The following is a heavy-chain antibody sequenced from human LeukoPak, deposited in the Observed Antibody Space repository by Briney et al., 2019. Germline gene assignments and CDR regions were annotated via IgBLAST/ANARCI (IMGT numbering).Heavy chain of an antibody. CDR3: AKGGDYDILTGYSPPADY. CDR2: ISYDGSNK. J-gene: IGHJ4*02. D-gene: IGHD3-9*01. Sequence: GGSLRLSCAASGFTFSSYAMHWVRQAPGKGLEWVAVISYDGSNKYYADSVKGRFTISRDNSKNTLYLQMNSLRAEDTAVYYCAKGGDYDILTGYSPPADYWGQGTLVTVSS. CDR1: GFTFSSYA. V-gene: IGHV3-30*04.